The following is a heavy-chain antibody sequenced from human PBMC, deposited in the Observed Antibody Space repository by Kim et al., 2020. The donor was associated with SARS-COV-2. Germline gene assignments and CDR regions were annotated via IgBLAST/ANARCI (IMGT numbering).Heavy chain of an antibody. Sequence: YADSVKGPFTISRDNSKNTLYLQMNSLRAEDTAVYYCAKFSGDYAGYFQHWGQGTLVTVSS. CDR3: AKFSGDYAGYFQH. V-gene: IGHV3-23*01. J-gene: IGHJ1*01. D-gene: IGHD4-17*01.